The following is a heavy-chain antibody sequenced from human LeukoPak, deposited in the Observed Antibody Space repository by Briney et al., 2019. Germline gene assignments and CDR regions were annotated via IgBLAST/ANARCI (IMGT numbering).Heavy chain of an antibody. V-gene: IGHV4-30-2*01. D-gene: IGHD3-3*01. CDR3: ARAISICGVVIYYDAFDS. CDR1: GGSISSGGYS. CDR2: LYHSGSI. Sequence: SETLSLTCAVSGGSISSGGYSWSWIRQPPGKGLEWLGYLYHSGSIYYNPSLNSRVTIAVDRYKNQFSLQLSSVTAADTAVYYCARAISICGVVIYYDAFDSWGQGTMVTVSS. J-gene: IGHJ3*02.